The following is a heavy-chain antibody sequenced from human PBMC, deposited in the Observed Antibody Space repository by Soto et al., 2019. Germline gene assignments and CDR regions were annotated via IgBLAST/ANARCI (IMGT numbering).Heavy chain of an antibody. D-gene: IGHD6-13*01. J-gene: IGHJ6*03. CDR3: ARSAFIAAAGNFMDV. V-gene: IGHV3-7*01. Sequence: GGSLRLSCAASGFTFSSYWMSWVRQAPGKGLEWVANIKQDGSEKYYVDSVKGRFTISRDNAKNSLYLQMNSLRAEDTAVYYCARSAFIAAAGNFMDVWGKGTTVTVSS. CDR1: GFTFSSYW. CDR2: IKQDGSEK.